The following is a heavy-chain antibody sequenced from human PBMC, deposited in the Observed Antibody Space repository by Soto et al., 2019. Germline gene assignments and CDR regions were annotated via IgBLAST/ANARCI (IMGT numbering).Heavy chain of an antibody. J-gene: IGHJ4*02. D-gene: IGHD6-13*01. CDR1: GFTFDDYA. CDR2: ISWNSGSI. V-gene: IGHV3-9*01. Sequence: EVQLVESGGGLVQPGRSLRLSCAASGFTFDDYAMHWVRQAPGKGLEWVSGISWNSGSIGYADSVKGRFTISRDNAKNSLYLQMNSLRAEDTALYYCASLVRWGQGTLVTVSS. CDR3: ASLVR.